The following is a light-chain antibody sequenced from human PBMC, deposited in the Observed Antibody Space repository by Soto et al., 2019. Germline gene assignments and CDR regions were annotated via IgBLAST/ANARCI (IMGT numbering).Light chain of an antibody. CDR3: SSYAGSNFYV. Sequence: SVLTQPPSASGSPGQSITISCTGTSSDVGGYNYVSWYQQHPGKAPKLMIYEVSKRPSGVPDRFSGSKSGNTASLTVSGLQAEDEADYYCSSYAGSNFYVFGTGTKVTVL. V-gene: IGLV2-8*01. CDR1: SSDVGGYNY. J-gene: IGLJ1*01. CDR2: EVS.